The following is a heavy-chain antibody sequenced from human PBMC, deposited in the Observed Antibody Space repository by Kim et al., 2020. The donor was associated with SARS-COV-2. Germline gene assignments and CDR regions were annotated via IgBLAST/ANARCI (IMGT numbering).Heavy chain of an antibody. Sequence: ASVKVSCKASGYFFSGYYINWVRQAPGQGLEWMGRIYPNSGDSSYPEKFQGRVTLTRDTSISTAYLELSSLRSDDTCVYFCARDPSGYNYFDAWGQGTLVIVSS. CDR3: ARDPSGYNYFDA. CDR1: GYFFSGYY. CDR2: IYPNSGDS. J-gene: IGHJ5*02. V-gene: IGHV1-2*05. D-gene: IGHD3-10*01.